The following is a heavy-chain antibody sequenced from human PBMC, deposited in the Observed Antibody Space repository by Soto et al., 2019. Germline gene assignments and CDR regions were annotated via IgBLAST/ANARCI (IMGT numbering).Heavy chain of an antibody. CDR3: AHYITAAGLGDY. CDR1: GFSLSTSGVG. Sequence: QITLKESGPTLVKPTQTLTLTCTFSGFSLSTSGVGVGWIRQPPGKALEWLALIYWDDDKHYRPSLKSMLTIPKDTSKNQVVLTMTNMDPVDTATYYCAHYITAAGLGDYWGRGTLVTVSS. J-gene: IGHJ4*02. V-gene: IGHV2-5*02. CDR2: IYWDDDK. D-gene: IGHD6-13*01.